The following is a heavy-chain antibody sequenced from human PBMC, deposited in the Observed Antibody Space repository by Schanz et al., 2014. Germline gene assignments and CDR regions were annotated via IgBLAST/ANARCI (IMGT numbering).Heavy chain of an antibody. D-gene: IGHD6-6*01. Sequence: EVQLVESGGGFVQPGGSLRLSCAASGFTFSDSWMHWVRQAPGKGLVWVSRTSHDGSFTTFADSVKGRFTISRDNAKNALYLQMNSLRAEDTAVYYCARLATSKSRLGDAVDIWGQGTMVTVSS. CDR1: GFTFSDSW. V-gene: IGHV3-74*01. CDR2: TSHDGSFT. J-gene: IGHJ3*02. CDR3: ARLATSKSRLGDAVDI.